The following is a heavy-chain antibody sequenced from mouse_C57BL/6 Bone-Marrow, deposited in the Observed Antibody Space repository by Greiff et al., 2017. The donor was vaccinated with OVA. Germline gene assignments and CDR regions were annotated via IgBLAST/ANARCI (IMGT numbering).Heavy chain of an antibody. CDR2: IWGVGST. Sequence: VQVVESGPGLVAPSQSLSITCTVSGFSLTSYGVDWVRQSPGKGLEWLGVIWGVGSTNYNSALKSRLSISKDNSKSHVFLKMNSLQTDDTAVYYGARGHYGSPFAYWGQGTLVTVSA. CDR3: ARGHYGSPFAY. D-gene: IGHD1-1*01. V-gene: IGHV2-6*01. J-gene: IGHJ3*01. CDR1: GFSLTSYG.